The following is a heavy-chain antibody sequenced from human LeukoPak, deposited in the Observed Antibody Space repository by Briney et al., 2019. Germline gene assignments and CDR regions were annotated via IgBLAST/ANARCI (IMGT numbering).Heavy chain of an antibody. V-gene: IGHV1-2*02. J-gene: IGHJ6*02. CDR1: GYTFTGYY. Sequence: ASVKVSCKASGYTFTGYYMHWVRQGLGQGLEWMGWINPNSGGTNYAQKFQGRVTMTRDTSISTAYMELSRLRSDDTAVYYCARDGYCSSTSCYYYGMDVWGQGTTVTVSS. CDR2: INPNSGGT. D-gene: IGHD2-2*03. CDR3: ARDGYCSSTSCYYYGMDV.